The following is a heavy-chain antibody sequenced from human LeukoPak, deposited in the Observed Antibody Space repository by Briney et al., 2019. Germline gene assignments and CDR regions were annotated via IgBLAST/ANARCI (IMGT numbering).Heavy chain of an antibody. CDR3: AKVTNYYDSFGAFDI. V-gene: IGHV3-30*18. CDR1: GFTFSSYG. D-gene: IGHD3-22*01. Sequence: GGSLRLSCAASGFTFSSYGMHWVRQAPGKGLEWVAVISYDGSNKYYADSVKGRFTISRDNSKNTLYLRMNSLRAEDTAVYYCAKVTNYYDSFGAFDIWGQGTMVTVSS. J-gene: IGHJ3*02. CDR2: ISYDGSNK.